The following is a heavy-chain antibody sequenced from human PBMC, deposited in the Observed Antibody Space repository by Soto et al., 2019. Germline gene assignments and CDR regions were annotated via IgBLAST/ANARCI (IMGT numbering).Heavy chain of an antibody. CDR1: GFTFSGSA. D-gene: IGHD2-15*01. V-gene: IGHV3-73*01. CDR3: TRTLLGYCSGGSCYSTDY. Sequence: VQLVESGGGLVQPGGSLKLSCAASGFTFSGSAMHWVRQASGKGLEWVGRIRSKANSYATAYAASVKGRFTISRDDSKNTAYLQMNSLKTEDTAVYYCTRTLLGYCSGGSCYSTDYWGQGTLVTVSS. J-gene: IGHJ4*02. CDR2: IRSKANSYAT.